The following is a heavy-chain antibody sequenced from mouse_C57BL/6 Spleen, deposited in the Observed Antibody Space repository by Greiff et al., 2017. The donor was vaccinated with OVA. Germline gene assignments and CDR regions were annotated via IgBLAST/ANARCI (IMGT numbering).Heavy chain of an antibody. Sequence: QVHVKQSGAELVKPGASVKLSCKASGYTFTSYWMHWVKQRPGPGLEWIGMIHPNSGSTNYNEKFKSKATLTVDNSSSPAYMPLSSLTSEDSAVYKCARGNYPGGYGMDYWGQGTSVTVSS. CDR2: IHPNSGST. CDR1: GYTFTSYW. J-gene: IGHJ4*01. V-gene: IGHV1-64*01. D-gene: IGHD2-1*01. CDR3: ARGNYPGGYGMDY.